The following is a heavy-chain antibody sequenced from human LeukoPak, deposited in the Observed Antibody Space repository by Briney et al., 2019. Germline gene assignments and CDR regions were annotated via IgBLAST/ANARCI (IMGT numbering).Heavy chain of an antibody. CDR2: IHTSGST. V-gene: IGHV4-4*07. Sequence: SSETLSLTCTVSGGSINNYYWSWIRQPAGKGLEWIGRIHTSGSTNYNPSLKSRLTLSVDTSKNLISLRLSSVTAADTAVYYCARDGGSGWYNYWGQGTLVTVSS. CDR3: ARDGGSGWYNY. D-gene: IGHD6-19*01. CDR1: GGSINNYY. J-gene: IGHJ4*02.